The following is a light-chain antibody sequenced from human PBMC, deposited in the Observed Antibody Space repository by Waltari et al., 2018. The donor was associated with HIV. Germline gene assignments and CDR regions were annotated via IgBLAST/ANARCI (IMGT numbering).Light chain of an antibody. J-gene: IGKJ5*01. V-gene: IGKV3-11*01. CDR3: QQRRSWPIT. Sequence: DIMLTQSPATLSLSPGEGATLSCRASQSVGSYLAWYQHKPGQAPRLLINDASNRATGIPARFSGGGSGTDFTLTISSLEPDDFALYYCQQRRSWPITFGQGTRIEIK. CDR2: DAS. CDR1: QSVGSY.